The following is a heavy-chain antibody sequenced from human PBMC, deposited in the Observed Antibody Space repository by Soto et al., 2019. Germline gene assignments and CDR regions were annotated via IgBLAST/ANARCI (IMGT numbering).Heavy chain of an antibody. Sequence: SKTLYLTCAVYGGSFSGYYWSWIRQPPGKGLEWIGEINHNGNTNYNPSLKSGITISVDTCKNQFSLKLKSVTAADTAVYYCARVRVRVGARLDFWGQGTLVTVSS. V-gene: IGHV4-34*01. CDR2: INHNGNT. CDR3: ARVRVRVGARLDF. J-gene: IGHJ4*02. CDR1: GGSFSGYY. D-gene: IGHD1-26*01.